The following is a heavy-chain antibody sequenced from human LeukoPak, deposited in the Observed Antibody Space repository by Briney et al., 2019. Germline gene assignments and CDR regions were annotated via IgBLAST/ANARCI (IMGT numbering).Heavy chain of an antibody. Sequence: SETLSLTCTVSGGSISSSSYYWGWLRQPPGKGLEWIGSIYYSGSTYYNPSLKSRVTIPVDTSKNQFSLKLSSVTAADTAVYYCARVSGNWFDPWGQGTLVTVSS. D-gene: IGHD3-10*01. V-gene: IGHV4-39*01. CDR2: IYYSGST. CDR1: GGSISSSSYY. CDR3: ARVSGNWFDP. J-gene: IGHJ5*02.